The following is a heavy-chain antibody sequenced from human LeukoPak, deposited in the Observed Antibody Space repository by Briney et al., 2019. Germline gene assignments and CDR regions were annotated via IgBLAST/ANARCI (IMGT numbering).Heavy chain of an antibody. V-gene: IGHV3-21*01. CDR2: ISSSSSYI. CDR3: ARDLTGMDV. D-gene: IGHD3-9*01. J-gene: IGHJ6*02. Sequence: GGSLRLSCAASGFTFRSYSMNWVRQAPGKGLEWVSSISSSSSYIYYPDSAKGRFTISRDNAKNSLYLQMNSLRAEDTAVYYCARDLTGMDVWGQGTTVTVSS. CDR1: GFTFRSYS.